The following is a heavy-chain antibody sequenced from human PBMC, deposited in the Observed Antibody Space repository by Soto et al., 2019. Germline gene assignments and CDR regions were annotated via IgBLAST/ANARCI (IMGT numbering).Heavy chain of an antibody. CDR3: TTGYYYDSSGYYFDY. D-gene: IGHD3-22*01. V-gene: IGHV3-15*07. J-gene: IGHJ4*02. CDR2: IKSKTDDGTT. Sequence: GGSLRLSCAASGFTFSNAWMNWVRQAPGKGLEWVGRIKSKTDDGTTDYAAPVKGRFTISRDDSKNTLYLQMNSLKTEDTAVYYCTTGYYYDSSGYYFDYWGQGTLVTVSS. CDR1: GFTFSNAW.